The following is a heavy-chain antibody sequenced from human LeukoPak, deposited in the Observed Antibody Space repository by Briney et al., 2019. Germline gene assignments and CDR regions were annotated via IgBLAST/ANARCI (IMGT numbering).Heavy chain of an antibody. D-gene: IGHD3-10*01. Sequence: GSLRLSCAASGFTFSSYAMHWVRQAPGKGLEWVAVISYDGSNKYYADSVKGRFTISRDNSKNTLYLQMNSLRAEDTAVYYCARVGGGITMVRGPVDYWGQGTLVTVSS. CDR1: GFTFSSYA. CDR2: ISYDGSNK. J-gene: IGHJ4*02. V-gene: IGHV3-30*04. CDR3: ARVGGGITMVRGPVDY.